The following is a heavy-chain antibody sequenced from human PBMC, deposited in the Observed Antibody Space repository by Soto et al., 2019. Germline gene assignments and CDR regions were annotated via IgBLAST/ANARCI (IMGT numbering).Heavy chain of an antibody. J-gene: IGHJ6*02. Sequence: GASVKVSCKASGGTFSSYAISWVRQAPGQGLEWMGGIIPIFGTANYAQKFQGRVTITADESTSTAYMELSSLGSEDTAVYYCAREPRGLYYYYGMDVWGQGTTVTVSS. CDR2: IIPIFGTA. CDR3: AREPRGLYYYYGMDV. V-gene: IGHV1-69*13. CDR1: GGTFSSYA.